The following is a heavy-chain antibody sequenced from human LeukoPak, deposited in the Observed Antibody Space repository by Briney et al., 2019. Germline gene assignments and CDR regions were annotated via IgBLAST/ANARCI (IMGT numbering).Heavy chain of an antibody. CDR3: ARSAPWWGDNYGMDV. CDR1: GFTFDDYG. CDR2: INWNGGST. V-gene: IGHV3-20*01. D-gene: IGHD3-10*01. Sequence: PGGSLRLSCAASGFTFDDYGMSWVRQAPGKGLEWVSGINWNGGSTGYADSVKGRFTISRDNAKNSLYLQMNSLRAEDTALYHCARSAPWWGDNYGMDVWGQGTTVTVSS. J-gene: IGHJ6*02.